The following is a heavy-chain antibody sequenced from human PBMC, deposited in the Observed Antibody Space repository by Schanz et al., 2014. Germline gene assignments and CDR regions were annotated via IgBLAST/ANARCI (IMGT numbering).Heavy chain of an antibody. CDR1: GGTFSSDT. D-gene: IGHD2-21*01. Sequence: QVHLVQSGAEVKKPGSSVKVSCKASGGTFSSDTFSWVRQAPGQGLEWMGRIVPIAGITNYAQRFQGRVTITADKSSDTAYMELSSLRSEDTAVYYCARDRLECGAECYSVEVFEIWGQGTLXIVSS. CDR2: IVPIAGIT. V-gene: IGHV1-69*08. J-gene: IGHJ4*02. CDR3: ARDRLECGAECYSVEVFEI.